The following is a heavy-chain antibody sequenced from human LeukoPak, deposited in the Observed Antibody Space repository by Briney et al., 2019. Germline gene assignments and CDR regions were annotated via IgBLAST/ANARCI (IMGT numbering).Heavy chain of an antibody. CDR1: GYTFTGYY. CDR2: INPNSGGT. J-gene: IGHJ6*02. Sequence: SVKVSCKASGYTFTGYYMHWVRQAPGQGLEWMGWINPNSGGTNYAQKFQGRVTMTRDTSISTAYMELSRLRSDDTAVYYCARDPYYGSGRRYGMDVWGQGTTVTVSS. CDR3: ARDPYYGSGRRYGMDV. V-gene: IGHV1-2*02. D-gene: IGHD3-10*01.